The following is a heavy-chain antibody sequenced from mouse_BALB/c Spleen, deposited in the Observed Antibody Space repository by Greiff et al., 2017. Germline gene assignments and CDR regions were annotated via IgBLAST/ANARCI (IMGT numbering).Heavy chain of an antibody. Sequence: DVQLVESGGGLVKPGGSLKLSCAASGFTFSDYYMYWVRQTPEKRLEWVATISDGGSYTYYPDSVKGRFTISRDNAKNNLYLQMSSLKSEDTAMYYCARDYYGSRGWYFDVWGAGTTVTVSS. J-gene: IGHJ1*01. CDR2: ISDGGSYT. V-gene: IGHV5-4*02. D-gene: IGHD1-1*01. CDR3: ARDYYGSRGWYFDV. CDR1: GFTFSDYY.